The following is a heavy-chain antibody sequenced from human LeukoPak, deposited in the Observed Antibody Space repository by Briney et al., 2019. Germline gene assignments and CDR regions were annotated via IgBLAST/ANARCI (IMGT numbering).Heavy chain of an antibody. CDR1: GFTFSSYA. J-gene: IGHJ5*02. D-gene: IGHD6-19*01. V-gene: IGHV3-23*01. CDR2: ISGSGGST. Sequence: GGSLRLSCAASGFTFSSYAMSWVRQAPGKGLEWVSAISGSGGSTYYADSVKGRFTISRDNSKNTLYLQMNSLRAEGTAVYYCAKVIPGYSSGWYEWFDPWGQGTLVTVSS. CDR3: AKVIPGYSSGWYEWFDP.